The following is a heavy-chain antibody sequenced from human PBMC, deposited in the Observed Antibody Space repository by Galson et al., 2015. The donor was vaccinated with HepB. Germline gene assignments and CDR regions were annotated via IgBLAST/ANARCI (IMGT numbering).Heavy chain of an antibody. D-gene: IGHD6-13*01. CDR1: GYTFTRYY. V-gene: IGHV1-46*01. CDR3: ARALTSSSWIDY. CDR2: INPSGGST. J-gene: IGHJ4*02. Sequence: SVKVSCKASGYTFTRYYMHWVRQAPGQRLEWMGIINPSGGSTSYAQKFQGRVTMTRDTSTSTVYMELGSLRSEDTAVYYCARALTSSSWIDYWGQGTLVTVSS.